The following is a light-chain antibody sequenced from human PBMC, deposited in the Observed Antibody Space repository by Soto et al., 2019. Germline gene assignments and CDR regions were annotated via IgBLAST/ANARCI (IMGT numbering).Light chain of an antibody. CDR2: AAS. CDR3: QQYYSYPFT. CDR1: QGISSY. J-gene: IGKJ3*01. Sequence: AIRMTQSPSSFSASTGDRVTITCRASQGISSYLAWYQQKPGKAPKLLIYAASTLQSGVPSRFRGSGSGTDFTLTICCLQSEDFATYYCQQYYSYPFTFGPGTKVDIK. V-gene: IGKV1-8*01.